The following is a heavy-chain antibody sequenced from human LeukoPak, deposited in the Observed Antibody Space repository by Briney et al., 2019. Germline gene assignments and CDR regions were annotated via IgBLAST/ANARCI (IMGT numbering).Heavy chain of an antibody. D-gene: IGHD6-19*01. J-gene: IGHJ4*02. Sequence: ASVTDSCQASGYTYPSYGISWVRQAPGKGLEWMGWISAYNGNTNYAQKLQGRVTMTTDTSTSTAYMELRSLRSDDTAVYYCARAEVAVADDYWGQGTLVTVSS. V-gene: IGHV1-18*01. CDR1: GYTYPSYG. CDR2: ISAYNGNT. CDR3: ARAEVAVADDY.